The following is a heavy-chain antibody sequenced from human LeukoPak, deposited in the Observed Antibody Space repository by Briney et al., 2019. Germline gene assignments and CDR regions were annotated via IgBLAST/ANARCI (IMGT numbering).Heavy chain of an antibody. V-gene: IGHV4-39*07. CDR3: ARGEWLSPLGY. J-gene: IGHJ4*02. CDR2: MSYSGST. Sequence: SETLSLTCTVSGGSIISSSDYWGWLRQPPGKGLEWIGSMSYSGSTYYSPSLKSRVTMSVDTSKNQVSLKLSSVTAADTAVYYCARGEWLSPLGYWGQGTLVTVSS. CDR1: GGSIISSSDY. D-gene: IGHD3-3*01.